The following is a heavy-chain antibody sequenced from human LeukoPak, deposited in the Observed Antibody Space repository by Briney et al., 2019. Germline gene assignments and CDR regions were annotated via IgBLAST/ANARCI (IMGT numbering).Heavy chain of an antibody. Sequence: PGGSLRLSCAASGFTFSSYSMNWVRQAPGKGLEWVSYISSSSSTIYYADSVKGRFTISRDNAKNPLYLQMNSLRAEDTAVYYCARWGRFGELDYWGQGTLVTVSS. CDR3: ARWGRFGELDY. CDR2: ISSSSSTI. V-gene: IGHV3-48*04. CDR1: GFTFSSYS. J-gene: IGHJ4*02. D-gene: IGHD3-10*01.